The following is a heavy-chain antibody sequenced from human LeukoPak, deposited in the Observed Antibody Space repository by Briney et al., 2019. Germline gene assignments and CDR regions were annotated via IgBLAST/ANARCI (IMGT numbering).Heavy chain of an antibody. CDR3: ARLGSSWARDDAFDI. Sequence: ASVKVSCKASGYTFTSYDINWVRQATGQGLEWMGWMNPNSGNTGYAQKFQGRVTTTRNTSISTAYMELSSLRSEDTAVYYCARLGSSWARDDAFDIWGQGTMVTVSS. CDR2: MNPNSGNT. J-gene: IGHJ3*02. V-gene: IGHV1-8*01. D-gene: IGHD3-16*01. CDR1: GYTFTSYD.